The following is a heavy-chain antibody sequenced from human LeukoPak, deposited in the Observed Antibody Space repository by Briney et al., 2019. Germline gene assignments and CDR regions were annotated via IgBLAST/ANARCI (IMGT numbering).Heavy chain of an antibody. CDR1: GFTFSSYS. CDR2: IGGSSSSI. CDR3: AREREESFDY. V-gene: IGHV3-21*06. Sequence: GGSLRLSCAASGFTFSSYSMNWVRQAPGKGLEWVSSIGGSSSSIYYADSVKGRFTISRDNAKNSLYLHMISLRAEDTAVYYCAREREESFDYWGQGTLVTVSS. D-gene: IGHD1-26*01. J-gene: IGHJ4*02.